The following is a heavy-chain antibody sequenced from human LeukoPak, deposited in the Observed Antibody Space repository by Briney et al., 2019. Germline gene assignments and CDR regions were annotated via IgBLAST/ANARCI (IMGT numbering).Heavy chain of an antibody. CDR2: INAGNGNT. CDR1: GYTFTSYT. CDR3: ARLIAVAGRQKVDY. V-gene: IGHV1-3*01. Sequence: ASVKVSCKASGYTFTSYTMHWMRQAPGQRLEWMGWINAGNGNTKYSQRFQGRVTITADESTSTAYMELSSLRSEDTAVYYCARLIAVAGRQKVDYWGQGTLVTVSS. D-gene: IGHD6-19*01. J-gene: IGHJ4*02.